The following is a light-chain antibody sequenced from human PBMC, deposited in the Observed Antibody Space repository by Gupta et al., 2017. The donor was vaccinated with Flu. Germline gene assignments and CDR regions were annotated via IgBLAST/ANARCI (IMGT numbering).Light chain of an antibody. CDR3: QHYGSSPYT. J-gene: IGKJ2*01. CDR1: QSVSSSY. V-gene: IGKV3-20*01. CDR2: GAS. Sequence: EIVLTQSPVTLSLSPGERATLSCRASQSVSSSYLAWYQQKPGQAPRLLIYGASSRATGIPDRFSGSGSGTDFTLTISRLEPEDFAMYYCQHYGSSPYTFGQGTKLEIK.